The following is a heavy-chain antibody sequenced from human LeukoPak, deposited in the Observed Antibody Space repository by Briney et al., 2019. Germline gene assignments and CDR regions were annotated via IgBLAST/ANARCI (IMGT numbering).Heavy chain of an antibody. CDR3: ARVYYYYMDV. Sequence: GGSLRLSCAASGFTFSSYEMNWVRKAPGKGLEWVSYISTSGSTIYYADSVKGRFTISRDNAKNSLYLQMNSLRAEDTAVYYCARVYYYYMDVWGKGTTVTISS. J-gene: IGHJ6*03. CDR2: ISTSGSTI. V-gene: IGHV3-48*03. CDR1: GFTFSSYE.